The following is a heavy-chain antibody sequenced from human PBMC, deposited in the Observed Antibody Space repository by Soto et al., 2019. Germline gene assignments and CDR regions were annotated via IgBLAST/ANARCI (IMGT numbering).Heavy chain of an antibody. V-gene: IGHV3-74*01. CDR3: AREFCSGGNCYTYYFDP. CDR1: VLTFNRYW. D-gene: IGHD2-15*01. CDR2: INTDGSNT. J-gene: IGHJ5*02. Sequence: WWSLRLSCSASVLTFNRYWMHWCRHAPGKGLVWVSHINTDGSNTNYADSVKGRFTTSRDNAKSTLFLQMNSLRDEDTAVYYCAREFCSGGNCYTYYFDPWGQGIPVTVSS.